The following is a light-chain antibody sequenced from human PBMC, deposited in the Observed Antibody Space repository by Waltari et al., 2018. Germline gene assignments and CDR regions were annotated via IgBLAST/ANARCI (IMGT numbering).Light chain of an antibody. CDR1: QGISSH. J-gene: IGKJ4*01. Sequence: DIQLTQSPSFLSASVGDRVTITCRASQGISSHLAWYQKKPGKAPKLLIYGASTLGSGVPSGFSGGGSGTEFTLTISSLQPEDFATYYCQQSYSTPPTFGGGTKVEIK. CDR2: GAS. V-gene: IGKV1-9*01. CDR3: QQSYSTPPT.